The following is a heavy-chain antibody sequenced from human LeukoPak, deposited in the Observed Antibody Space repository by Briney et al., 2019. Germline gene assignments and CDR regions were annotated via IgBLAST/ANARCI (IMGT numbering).Heavy chain of an antibody. D-gene: IGHD3-3*01. J-gene: IGHJ3*02. Sequence: ASVKVSCKASGYTFTGYYMHWVRQAPGQGLEWMGWINPNSGGTNYAQKFQGWVTMTRDTSISTAYMELSRLRSDDTAVYYCARGAGITIFGVVTPSAFDIRGQGTMVTVSS. CDR3: ARGAGITIFGVVTPSAFDI. CDR1: GYTFTGYY. CDR2: INPNSGGT. V-gene: IGHV1-2*04.